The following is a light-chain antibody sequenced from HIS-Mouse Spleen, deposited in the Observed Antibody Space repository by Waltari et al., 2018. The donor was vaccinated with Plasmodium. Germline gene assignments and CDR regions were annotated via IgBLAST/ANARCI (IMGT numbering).Light chain of an antibody. J-gene: IGLJ2*01. CDR3: SSYAGSNNLV. CDR1: SSDVGGYNY. Sequence: QSALTQPPSASGSPGQSVTISCTGTSSDVGGYNYVPWYQPPPGKAPKLMIYDVSKRPSGVPDRFSGSKSGNTASLTVSGLQAEDEADYYCSSYAGSNNLVFGGGTKLTVL. V-gene: IGLV2-8*01. CDR2: DVS.